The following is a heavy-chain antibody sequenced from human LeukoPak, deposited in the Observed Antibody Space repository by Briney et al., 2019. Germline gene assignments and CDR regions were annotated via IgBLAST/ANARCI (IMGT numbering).Heavy chain of an antibody. D-gene: IGHD3/OR15-3a*01. CDR3: ARLDMGYYFDY. J-gene: IGHJ4*02. CDR2: ISSSSSYI. V-gene: IGHV3-21*01. CDR1: GFTFSTYA. Sequence: GGSLRLSCVASGFTFSTYAMSWVRQAPGKGLEWVSSISSSSSYIYYADSVKGRFTISRDNAKNSLYLQMNSLRAEDTAVYYCARLDMGYYFDYWGQGTLVTVSS.